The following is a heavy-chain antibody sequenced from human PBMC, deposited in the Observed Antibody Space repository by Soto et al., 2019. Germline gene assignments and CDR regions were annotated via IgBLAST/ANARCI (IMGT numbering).Heavy chain of an antibody. CDR2: IYSGGST. CDR1: WFTVSSNY. V-gene: IGHV3-53*01. Sequence: GGSLRLSCAASWFTVSSNYMNWVRQAPEKGLEWVSVIYSGGSTYYADSVKGRFTISRDNSKSTLYLQMNNLRAEDTAVYYCARDQGPYYYYGLDVWGQGTTVTVSS. J-gene: IGHJ6*02. CDR3: ARDQGPYYYYGLDV.